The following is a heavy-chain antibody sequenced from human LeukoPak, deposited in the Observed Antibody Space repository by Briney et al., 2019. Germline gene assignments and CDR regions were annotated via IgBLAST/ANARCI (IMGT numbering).Heavy chain of an antibody. D-gene: IGHD3-9*01. CDR2: IIPIFGTA. Sequence: ASVKVSCKASGGTFSSYAISWVRQAPGQGLELMGGIIPIFGTANYAQKFQGRVTITTDESTSTAYMELSSLRSEDTAVYYCARGHYDILTGYSNFDYWGQGTLVTVSS. V-gene: IGHV1-69*05. CDR1: GGTFSSYA. CDR3: ARGHYDILTGYSNFDY. J-gene: IGHJ4*02.